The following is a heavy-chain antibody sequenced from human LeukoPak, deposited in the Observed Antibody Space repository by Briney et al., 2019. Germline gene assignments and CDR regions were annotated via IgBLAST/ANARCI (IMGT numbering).Heavy chain of an antibody. J-gene: IGHJ4*02. Sequence: ASVKVSCKASGYTFTGYHMHWVRQAPGQGLEWMGWVSAYNGNTNYAQKFQGRVTMTTDTPTSTVYMELRSLRSDDTAVYYCGGHDGGSGWPWLGIDYWGQGTLVTVSS. V-gene: IGHV1-18*04. CDR1: GYTFTGYH. CDR3: GGHDGGSGWPWLGIDY. D-gene: IGHD6-25*01. CDR2: VSAYNGNT.